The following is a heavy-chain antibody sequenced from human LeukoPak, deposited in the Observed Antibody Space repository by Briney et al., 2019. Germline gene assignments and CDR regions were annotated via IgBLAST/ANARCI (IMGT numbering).Heavy chain of an antibody. CDR2: TYYSGST. J-gene: IGHJ4*02. CDR1: GGSISSSSYY. D-gene: IGHD4-17*01. Sequence: PSETLSLTCPVSGGSISSSSYYWGWIRQPPGKGLEWIGSTYYSGSTYYNPSLKSRVTISVDTSKNQFSLKLSSVTAADTAVYYCARGTTVTSSFDYWGQGTLVTVSS. V-gene: IGHV4-39*01. CDR3: ARGTTVTSSFDY.